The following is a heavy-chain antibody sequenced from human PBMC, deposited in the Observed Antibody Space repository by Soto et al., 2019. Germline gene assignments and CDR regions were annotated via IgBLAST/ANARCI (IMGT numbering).Heavy chain of an antibody. Sequence: EVQLVESGGGLIQPGGSLRLSCAASGFTFSSNDMNWVRQAPGKGLEWVSLIYSGVSTYYADSVMGRFTISRDNSKNTLYLQMSSLRAEDTAVYYCATRTLFPWAAWGQGTMVTVSS. CDR3: ATRTLFPWAA. J-gene: IGHJ3*01. D-gene: IGHD2-21*01. CDR1: GFTFSSND. V-gene: IGHV3-53*01. CDR2: IYSGVST.